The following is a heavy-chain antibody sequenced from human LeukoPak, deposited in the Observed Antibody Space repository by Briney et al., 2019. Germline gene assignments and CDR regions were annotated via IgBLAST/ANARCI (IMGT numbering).Heavy chain of an antibody. Sequence: PGGSLRLSCAASGFTFNTYTMNWVRQAPGKGLEWVANIKQDGSQKYYVDSVKGRFTISRDNAKNSLYLQMNSLRAEDTAVYYCARVEGPWGQGTLVTVSS. V-gene: IGHV3-7*03. CDR1: GFTFNTYT. CDR3: ARVEGP. J-gene: IGHJ4*02. CDR2: IKQDGSQK.